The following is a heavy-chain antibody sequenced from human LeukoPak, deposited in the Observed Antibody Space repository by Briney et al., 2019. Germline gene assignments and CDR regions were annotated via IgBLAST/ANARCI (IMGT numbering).Heavy chain of an antibody. V-gene: IGHV3-15*01. Sequence: GGTLRLSCAASGFSFSKAGMSWVRQAPGNGVEWGGRIKSKNEGGTKDYAAPVKGRFTISRDDLKNTLSLEMNSLKTEDTAVYYCTKPDLLWFGEDVWGQGTTVTVSS. CDR3: TKPDLLWFGEDV. D-gene: IGHD3-10*01. J-gene: IGHJ6*02. CDR2: IKSKNEGGTK. CDR1: GFSFSKAG.